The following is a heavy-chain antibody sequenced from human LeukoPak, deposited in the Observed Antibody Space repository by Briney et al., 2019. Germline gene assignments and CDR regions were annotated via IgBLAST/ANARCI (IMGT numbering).Heavy chain of an antibody. D-gene: IGHD3-22*01. V-gene: IGHV3-30*02. CDR2: IRYDGTNK. J-gene: IGHJ4*02. Sequence: GGSLRLSCAASGFTFGSYGMHWVRQAPGKGLEWVTFIRYDGTNKYYADSVKGRFTISRDNSKNTLYLQMNSLRAEDTAVYYCARRGYYYDSSGYYSYEGRDYWGQGTLVTVSS. CDR3: ARRGYYYDSSGYYSYEGRDY. CDR1: GFTFGSYG.